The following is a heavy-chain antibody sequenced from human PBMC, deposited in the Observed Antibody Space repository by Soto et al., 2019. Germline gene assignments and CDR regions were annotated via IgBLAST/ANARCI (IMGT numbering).Heavy chain of an antibody. J-gene: IGHJ4*02. CDR1: GFTFSSYA. V-gene: IGHV3-23*01. CDR2: ISGSGGST. CDR3: GKEKGYSISWFEFAY. Sequence: EVQLLESGGGLVQPGGSLRLSCAASGFTFSSYAMRWVRQAPGKGLEWVSAISGSGGSTYDADAVKGRLTISRDNSKNSLSLQLNRLLAEDTAVYYFGKEKGYSISWFEFAYWGQGTLVTVSS. D-gene: IGHD6-13*01.